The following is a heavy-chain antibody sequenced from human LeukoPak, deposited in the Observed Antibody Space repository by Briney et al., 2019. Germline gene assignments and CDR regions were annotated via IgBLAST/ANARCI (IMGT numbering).Heavy chain of an antibody. Sequence: GASVKVSCKASGYTFTDYYIHWVRQAPGQGLEWLGWINAGDGNTKYSQEFQGRVTITRDTSASTVYMGLGSLTSEDMAVYYCARDRAPKTVTSEVDAFDIWGQGTMVTVSA. V-gene: IGHV1-3*03. J-gene: IGHJ3*02. CDR2: INAGDGNT. CDR1: GYTFTDYY. D-gene: IGHD4-17*01. CDR3: ARDRAPKTVTSEVDAFDI.